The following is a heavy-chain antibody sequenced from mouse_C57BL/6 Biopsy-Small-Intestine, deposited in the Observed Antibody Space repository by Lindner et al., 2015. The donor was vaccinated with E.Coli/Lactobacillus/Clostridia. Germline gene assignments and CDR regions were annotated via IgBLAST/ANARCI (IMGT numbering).Heavy chain of an antibody. Sequence: SVKVSCKASGYTFTSYGTAWVRQAPGQGLEWLGWISAYYGKTNYSERFQGRLTMTTDSSTTTAYTELTSLTYDDTAVYYCARASVTLLRGSIIKSNWFDPWGQGTLVTVSS. V-gene: IGHV1S14*01. D-gene: IGHD1-3*01. CDR1: GYTFTSYG. J-gene: IGHJ4*01. CDR3: ARASVTLLRGSIIKSNWFDP. CDR2: ISAYYGKT.